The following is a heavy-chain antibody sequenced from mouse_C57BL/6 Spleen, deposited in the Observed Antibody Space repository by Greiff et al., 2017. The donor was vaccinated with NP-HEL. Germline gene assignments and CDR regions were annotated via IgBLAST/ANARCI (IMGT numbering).Heavy chain of an antibody. D-gene: IGHD1-1*01. CDR2: IDPSDSET. Sequence: VQLQQPGAELVRPGSSVKLSCKASGYTFTSYWMHWVKQRPIQGLEWIGNIDPSDSETHYNQKFKDKATLTVDKSSSTAYMQLSSLTSEDSAVYYCARSYYGTQVDVWGTGTTVTVSS. J-gene: IGHJ1*03. CDR1: GYTFTSYW. CDR3: ARSYYGTQVDV. V-gene: IGHV1-52*01.